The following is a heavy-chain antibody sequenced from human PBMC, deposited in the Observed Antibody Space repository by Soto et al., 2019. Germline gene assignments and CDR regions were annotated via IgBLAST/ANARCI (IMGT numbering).Heavy chain of an antibody. Sequence: ASGFTFSNYDMHWVRQAPGKGLEWVAVISYDGSNKYYADSVRGRFTISRDNSKNTLYLQMNSLRADDTAVYYCAKAAATYYCSGGYCYNYYFDSWGQGTLVTVSS. CDR1: GFTFSNYD. D-gene: IGHD2-15*01. CDR2: ISYDGSNK. J-gene: IGHJ4*02. V-gene: IGHV3-30*18. CDR3: AKAAATYYCSGGYCYNYYFDS.